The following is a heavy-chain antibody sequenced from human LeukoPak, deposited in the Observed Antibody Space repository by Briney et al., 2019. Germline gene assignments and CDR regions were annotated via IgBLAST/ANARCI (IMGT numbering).Heavy chain of an antibody. J-gene: IGHJ4*02. CDR1: AFTFTSYG. D-gene: IGHD3-22*01. Sequence: ASVKLSCKASAFTFTSYGIIWVRQAPGQGLEWMGWIRAYKGNTNYAQKLQGRVTITTDTSTSTAYMELRRLRSDDRAVYYCARELPYYDSSGYPYYFDYWGQGTLVTVSS. CDR2: IRAYKGNT. V-gene: IGHV1-18*01. CDR3: ARELPYYDSSGYPYYFDY.